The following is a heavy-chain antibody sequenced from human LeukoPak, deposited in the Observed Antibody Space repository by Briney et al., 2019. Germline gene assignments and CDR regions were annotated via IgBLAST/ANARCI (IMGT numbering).Heavy chain of an antibody. Sequence: GGSLRLSCAASGFTFSSYWMHWVRQGPGKGLVWVSRINSDGSSTRNADSVKGRFTISRDNAKNTLYLQMNSLRADDMAVYYCARGLAYCGGDCYNSLDYWGQGTLVTVSS. J-gene: IGHJ4*02. CDR3: ARGLAYCGGDCYNSLDY. CDR1: GFTFSSYW. CDR2: INSDGSST. D-gene: IGHD2-21*02. V-gene: IGHV3-74*01.